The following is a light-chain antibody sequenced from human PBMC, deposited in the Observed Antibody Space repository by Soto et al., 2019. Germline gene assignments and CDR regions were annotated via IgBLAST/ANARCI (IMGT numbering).Light chain of an antibody. V-gene: IGLV1-47*01. CDR1: SSNIGINY. CDR3: AAWDDSLSGYV. CDR2: RNN. Sequence: QSVLTQPPSASGTPGQRVTISCSGSSSNIGINYVYWYQQLPGTAPKLLIYRNNQRPLGVPYRFSGSKSGTSASLAISGLRSEDEADYYCAAWDDSLSGYVFGTGTKVTVL. J-gene: IGLJ1*01.